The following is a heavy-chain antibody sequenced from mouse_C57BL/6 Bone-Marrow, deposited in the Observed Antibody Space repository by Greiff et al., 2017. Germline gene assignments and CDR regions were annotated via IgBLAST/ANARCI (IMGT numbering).Heavy chain of an antibody. D-gene: IGHD1-1*01. CDR2: IYPGSGGT. CDR1: GYTFTSYG. Sequence: QVQLQQSGAELARPGASVKLSCKASGYTFTSYGISWVKQRTGQGLEWIGEIYPGSGGTNYNEKFKGKATLTADKSSSTAYMQLSSLTSEDSAVYYCARKVGSSYLYFDYWGQGTTLTVSS. J-gene: IGHJ2*01. CDR3: ARKVGSSYLYFDY. V-gene: IGHV1-81*01.